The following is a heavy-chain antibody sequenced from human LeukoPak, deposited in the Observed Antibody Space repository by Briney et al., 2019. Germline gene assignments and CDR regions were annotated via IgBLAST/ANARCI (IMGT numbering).Heavy chain of an antibody. CDR1: GFPFSSYA. J-gene: IGHJ2*01. V-gene: IGHV3-64*02. CDR2: ISTNNGDST. CDR3: ARDAWGWGSYYDV. D-gene: IGHD3-10*01. Sequence: TGGSLRLSCAASGFPFSSYAMHWVRQAPGKGLEYLSAISTNNGDSTWYTDRVKGRFTISRDNSKNTMYLQMGGPRDEDTAVYYCARDAWGWGSYYDVWGRGTLVTVSS.